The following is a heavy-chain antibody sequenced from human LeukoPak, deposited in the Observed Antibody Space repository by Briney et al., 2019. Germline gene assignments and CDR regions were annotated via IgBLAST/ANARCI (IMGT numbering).Heavy chain of an antibody. J-gene: IGHJ5*02. CDR2: IYSGGST. Sequence: GGSLRLSCAASGFTVSSNYMSWVRQAPGKGLEWVSVIYSGGSTYYADSVKGRFTISRDNSKNTLYLQMNSLRAEDTAVYYCAREKVVVVPALRGSYNWFDPWGQGTLVTVSS. V-gene: IGHV3-53*01. CDR1: GFTVSSNY. CDR3: AREKVVVVPALRGSYNWFDP. D-gene: IGHD2-2*01.